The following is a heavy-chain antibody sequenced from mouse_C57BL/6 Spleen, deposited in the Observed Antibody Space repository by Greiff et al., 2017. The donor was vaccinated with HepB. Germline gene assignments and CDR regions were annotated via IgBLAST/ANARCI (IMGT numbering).Heavy chain of an antibody. Sequence: EVQLQQSGAELVRPGASVKLSCTASGFNIKDDYMHWVKQRPEQGLEWIGWIDPENGDTEYASKFQGKATITADTSSNTAYLQLRSLTSEDTAVYYCTPIRGWFAYWGHVTLVTVSA. CDR3: TPIRGWFAY. J-gene: IGHJ3*01. V-gene: IGHV14-4*01. D-gene: IGHD6-5*01. CDR1: GFNIKDDY. CDR2: IDPENGDT.